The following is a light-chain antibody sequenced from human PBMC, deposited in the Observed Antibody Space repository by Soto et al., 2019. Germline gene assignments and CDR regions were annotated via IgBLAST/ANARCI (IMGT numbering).Light chain of an antibody. V-gene: IGKV3-11*01. Sequence: EIVMPQSPLTLPVTTGEPATLSCRASQSVSSYLAWYQQKAGQAPRLLIYEGSNRATGIPTRFSGSGSGTDFTLTISGLEPEDFAVYYCQQRNNWPWTFGQGTKVDIK. CDR3: QQRNNWPWT. CDR1: QSVSSY. J-gene: IGKJ1*01. CDR2: EGS.